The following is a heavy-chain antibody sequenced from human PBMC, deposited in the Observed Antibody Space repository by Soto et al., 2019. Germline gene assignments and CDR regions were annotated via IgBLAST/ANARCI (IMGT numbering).Heavy chain of an antibody. V-gene: IGHV3-30*03. CDR3: ATGQLAGTKNPGPFAH. CDR2: ISYNGNNR. CDR1: GFTFRSYG. Sequence: QVQLIESGEGVVQPGGSLRLSCAAPGFTFRSYGMHWVRQAPGKGPEWVAVISYNGNNRDYADSVKGRFTISRDNSKNIVNLEMNGLRVEDSAIYYCATGQLAGTKNPGPFAHWGQGSLVIVSS. D-gene: IGHD1-1*01. J-gene: IGHJ4*02.